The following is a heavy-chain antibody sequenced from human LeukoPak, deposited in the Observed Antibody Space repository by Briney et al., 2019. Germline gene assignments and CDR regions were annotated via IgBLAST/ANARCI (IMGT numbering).Heavy chain of an antibody. Sequence: PSETLSLTCSVSGDSVSRSDSYWDWIRQPPGKGLEWIGTIYYSGRTYYSPSLKTRVTISVDTSKNQFSLKLSSVTAADTAVYYCARLYLRDHCSSTSRYGLYFDYWGQGTLVTVSS. V-gene: IGHV4-39*07. CDR2: IYYSGRT. CDR3: ARLYLRDHCSSTSRYGLYFDY. CDR1: GDSVSRSDSY. J-gene: IGHJ4*02. D-gene: IGHD2-2*01.